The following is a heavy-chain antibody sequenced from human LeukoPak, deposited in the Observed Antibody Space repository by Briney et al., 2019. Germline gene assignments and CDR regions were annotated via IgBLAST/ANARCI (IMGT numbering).Heavy chain of an antibody. J-gene: IGHJ3*01. CDR1: GFTFSSYN. CDR3: ARDSPGLGAFDV. V-gene: IGHV3-48*02. CDR2: ISSSRTTI. D-gene: IGHD3-16*01. Sequence: RGSLRLSCAASGFTFSSYNMNWVRQAPGKGLEWVSYISSSRTTIFYADSVKGRFTISRDNAKNSLFLQMNSLRDEDTAVYYCARDSPGLGAFDVWGQGTMVTVSS.